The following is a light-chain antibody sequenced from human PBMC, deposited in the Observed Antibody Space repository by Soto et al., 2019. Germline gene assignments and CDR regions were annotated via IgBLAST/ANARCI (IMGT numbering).Light chain of an antibody. J-gene: IGLJ2*01. Sequence: QSVLTQPPSASGTPGQRVTISCSGSSINIGSNYVYRYQQLPGTAPKLLIYRNNQRPSGVPDRFSGSKSGTSAFLAISGLRSEDEADYYCAAWDDSLSGPVFGGGTKLTVL. CDR1: SINIGSNY. V-gene: IGLV1-47*01. CDR2: RNN. CDR3: AAWDDSLSGPV.